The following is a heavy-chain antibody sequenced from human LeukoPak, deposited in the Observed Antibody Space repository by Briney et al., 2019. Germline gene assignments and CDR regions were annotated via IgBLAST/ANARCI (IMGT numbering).Heavy chain of an antibody. D-gene: IGHD6-19*01. Sequence: PSETLSLTCSVSGGSVSGTNYYWAWIRQPPEKGLEWIGTIYYSGSTYYNVSLKSRVTISVDTSKNQFSLKLSSVTAADTAVYYCARDFEKAVAGTGLWGQGTLVTVSS. J-gene: IGHJ4*02. V-gene: IGHV4-39*07. CDR2: IYYSGST. CDR1: GGSVSGTNYY. CDR3: ARDFEKAVAGTGL.